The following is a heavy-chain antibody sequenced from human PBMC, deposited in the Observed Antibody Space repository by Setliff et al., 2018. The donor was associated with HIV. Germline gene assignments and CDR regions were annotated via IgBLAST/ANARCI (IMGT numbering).Heavy chain of an antibody. CDR1: SGSFSGYY. CDR2: INHSGST. D-gene: IGHD3-22*01. CDR3: GGSYFYDSSGFYSNNWFDP. J-gene: IGHJ5*02. Sequence: LSLTCAVYSGSFSGYYWSWIRQPPGKGLEWIGEINHSGSTKYNPSLKSRVTISVDTSKNQFSLKLTSVTAADTAVYYCGGSYFYDSSGFYSNNWFDPWGQGTLVTVS. V-gene: IGHV4-34*01.